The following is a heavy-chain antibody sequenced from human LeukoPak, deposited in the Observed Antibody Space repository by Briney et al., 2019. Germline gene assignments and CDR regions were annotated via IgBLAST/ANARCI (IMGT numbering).Heavy chain of an antibody. J-gene: IGHJ3*01. CDR3: ARGWGSNVYASAFDV. Sequence: GGSLRLSCAASGFTFSSYSMNWVRQAPGKGLEWVSSISSSSSYIYYADSVKGRFTISRDNAKNSLHLQMNSLRAEDTAVYYCARGWGSNVYASAFDVWGQGTMVTVSS. CDR1: GFTFSSYS. CDR2: ISSSSSYI. V-gene: IGHV3-21*01. D-gene: IGHD3-16*01.